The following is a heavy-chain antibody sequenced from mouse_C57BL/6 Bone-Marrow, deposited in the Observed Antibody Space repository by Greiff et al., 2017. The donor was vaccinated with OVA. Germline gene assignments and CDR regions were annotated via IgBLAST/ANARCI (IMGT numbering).Heavy chain of an antibody. V-gene: IGHV5-4*01. CDR2: ISDGGSYT. J-gene: IGHJ3*01. CDR3: ASVYYGNYVAY. Sequence: EVQGVESGGGLVKPGGSLKLSCAASGFTFSSYAMSWVRQTPEKRLEWVATISDGGSYTYYPDNVKGRFTISRDNAKNNLYLQMSHLKSEDTAMYYCASVYYGNYVAYWGQGTLVTVSA. D-gene: IGHD2-1*01. CDR1: GFTFSSYA.